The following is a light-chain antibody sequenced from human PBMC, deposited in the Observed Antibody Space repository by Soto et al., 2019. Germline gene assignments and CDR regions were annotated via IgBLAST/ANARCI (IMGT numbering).Light chain of an antibody. Sequence: EIVLTQSPGTLSLSPGERTTLSCRASQSVSSNFLDWYQQKPGQAPRLLIYGASSRATGIPDRFSGSGSGTDFTLTISRLEPEDFAVYYCQQSYSTPLTFGGGTTVEIK. CDR3: QQSYSTPLT. J-gene: IGKJ4*01. CDR1: QSVSSNF. V-gene: IGKV3-20*01. CDR2: GAS.